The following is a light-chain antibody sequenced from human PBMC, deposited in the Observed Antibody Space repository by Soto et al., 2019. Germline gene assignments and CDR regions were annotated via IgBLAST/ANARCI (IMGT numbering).Light chain of an antibody. CDR3: SSYTSSSTLV. J-gene: IGLJ2*01. Sequence: QSALTQPASVSGSPGQSITISCTGTSSDVGGYNYVSWYQQHPGKAPKLMIYDVSNRPSGVSNRFSGSKSGNTASLTISGLQDEDEADYYCSSYTSSSTLVFGGGTKLTV. V-gene: IGLV2-14*01. CDR2: DVS. CDR1: SSDVGGYNY.